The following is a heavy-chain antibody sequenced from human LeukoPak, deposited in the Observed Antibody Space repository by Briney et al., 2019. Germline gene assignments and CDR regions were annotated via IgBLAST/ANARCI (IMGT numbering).Heavy chain of an antibody. V-gene: IGHV4-61*02. Sequence: SETLSLTCTVSGGSISSGSYYWSWIRQPAGKGLEWIGRIYTSGSTNYNPSLKSRVTISVDTSKNHFSLKLSSVTAADTAVYYCARDRQYDSAFDPWGQGTLVTVSS. D-gene: IGHD3-3*01. J-gene: IGHJ5*02. CDR2: IYTSGST. CDR1: GGSISSGSYY. CDR3: ARDRQYDSAFDP.